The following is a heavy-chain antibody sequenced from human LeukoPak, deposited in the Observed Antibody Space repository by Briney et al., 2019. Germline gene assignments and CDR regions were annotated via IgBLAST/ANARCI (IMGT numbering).Heavy chain of an antibody. D-gene: IGHD2-2*01. J-gene: IGHJ4*02. Sequence: ASVKVSCKASGYTFTGYYMHWVRQAPGQGLEWMGWINPNSGGTNYAQKFQGRVTMTRDTSISTAYMELSRLRSDDTAVYYCARVKSRQLLSLDYWGQGTLATVSS. CDR2: INPNSGGT. CDR3: ARVKSRQLLSLDY. CDR1: GYTFTGYY. V-gene: IGHV1-2*02.